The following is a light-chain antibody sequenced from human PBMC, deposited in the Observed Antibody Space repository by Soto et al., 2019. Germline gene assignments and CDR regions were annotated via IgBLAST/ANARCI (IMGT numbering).Light chain of an antibody. CDR1: QGINTY. Sequence: DIQLTQSPSFLSASVGDRVTITCRASQGINTYLAWYQQKPGKAPKLLMYAASTLQSGVPSRFSGSGSGTEFTLTISSLQPEDFATYFCQQLNSYPRTFGQGTKVDIK. J-gene: IGKJ1*01. V-gene: IGKV1-9*01. CDR2: AAS. CDR3: QQLNSYPRT.